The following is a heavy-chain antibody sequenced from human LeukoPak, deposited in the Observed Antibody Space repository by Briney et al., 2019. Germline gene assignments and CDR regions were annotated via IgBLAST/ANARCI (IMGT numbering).Heavy chain of an antibody. D-gene: IGHD3-22*01. CDR1: GFTFSNAW. CDR2: ISSSGSTI. CDR3: ARGMYYYDSSGYGGFDY. Sequence: GGSLRLSCAASGFTFSNAWVNWVRQAPGKGLEWVSYISSSGSTIYYADSVKGRFTISRDDAKNSLYLQMNSLRAEGTAVYYCARGMYYYDSSGYGGFDYWGQGTLVTVSS. J-gene: IGHJ4*02. V-gene: IGHV3-48*04.